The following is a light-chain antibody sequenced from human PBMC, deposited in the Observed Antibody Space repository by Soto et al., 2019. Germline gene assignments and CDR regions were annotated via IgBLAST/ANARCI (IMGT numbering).Light chain of an antibody. CDR3: QQYNTYST. Sequence: DIQMTPSPSTLSASVGDRVTITCRASQSISSWLAWYQQKPGKAPKLLIYDASSLKSGVPARFSGSGSGTEFTLTISSLQPDDFATYYCQQYNTYSTFGQGTRLEIK. CDR2: DAS. V-gene: IGKV1-5*01. J-gene: IGKJ5*01. CDR1: QSISSW.